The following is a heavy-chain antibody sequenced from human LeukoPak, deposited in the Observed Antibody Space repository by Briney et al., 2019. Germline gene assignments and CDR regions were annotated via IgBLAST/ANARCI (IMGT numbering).Heavy chain of an antibody. CDR1: GGSFSGYY. Sequence: SETLSLTCAVYGGSFSGYYWNWIRQPPGKGLEWIGEINHSGSTAYNPSLKSRVTLSVDTSKNQLSLKLSSVTAADTAVYYCARSWLEYSSSSGIWGQGTLVTVSS. CDR3: ARSWLEYSSSSGI. V-gene: IGHV4-34*01. CDR2: INHSGST. J-gene: IGHJ4*02. D-gene: IGHD6-6*01.